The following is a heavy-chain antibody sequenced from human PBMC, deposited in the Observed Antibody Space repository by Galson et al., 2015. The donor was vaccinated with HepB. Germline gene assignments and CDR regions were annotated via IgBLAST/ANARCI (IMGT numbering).Heavy chain of an antibody. CDR1: GFTFGDYA. CDR3: TTHFWGSYVLVDY. CDR2: IRSKAYGGTT. Sequence: SLRLSCAASGFTFGDYAMSWVRQAPGKGLEWVGFIRSKAYGGTTEYAASVKGRFTISRDDSKSIAYLQMNSLKTEDTAVYYCTTHFWGSYVLVDYWGQGTLVTVSS. D-gene: IGHD3-16*01. V-gene: IGHV3-49*04. J-gene: IGHJ4*02.